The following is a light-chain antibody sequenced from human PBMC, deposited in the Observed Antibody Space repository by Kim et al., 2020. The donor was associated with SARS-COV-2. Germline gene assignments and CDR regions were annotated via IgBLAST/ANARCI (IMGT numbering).Light chain of an antibody. V-gene: IGLV3-25*03. Sequence: YELTQPPSVSVSPGQTARITCSGDALPKQYAYWYQQKPGQAPVLVIYKDSERPSGIPERFSGSSSGTTVTLTISGVQAEDEADYYCQSGDSSGTFYVFGSGTKVTVL. J-gene: IGLJ1*01. CDR2: KDS. CDR1: ALPKQY. CDR3: QSGDSSGTFYV.